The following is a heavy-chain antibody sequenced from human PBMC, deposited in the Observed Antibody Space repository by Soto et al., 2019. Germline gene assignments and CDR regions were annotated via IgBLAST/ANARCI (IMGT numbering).Heavy chain of an antibody. J-gene: IGHJ4*02. CDR2: VSSSGSGT. V-gene: IGHV3-23*01. CDR3: ARVSAAAGLDY. CDR1: RFTFSSYA. D-gene: IGHD6-13*01. Sequence: GGSLRLSCAASRFTFSSYAMSWVRQAPGKGLDWVSVVSSSGSGTDYADSVKGRFTISRDNSKNTLYLQMNSLRAEDTAVYFCARVSAAAGLDYWGLGTLVTVSS.